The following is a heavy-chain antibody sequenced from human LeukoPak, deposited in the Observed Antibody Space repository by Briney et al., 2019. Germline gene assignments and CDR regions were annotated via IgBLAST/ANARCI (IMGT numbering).Heavy chain of an antibody. D-gene: IGHD3-3*01. V-gene: IGHV3-30-3*01. CDR2: ISYDGSNK. CDR3: ARVSANTIFGVAHYYYYMDV. Sequence: GGSLRLSCAASGFTFSSYAMHRVRQAPGKGLEWVAVISYDGSNKYYADSVKGRFTISRDNSKNTLYLQMNSLRAEDTAVYYCARVSANTIFGVAHYYYYMDVWGKGTTVTVSS. J-gene: IGHJ6*03. CDR1: GFTFSSYA.